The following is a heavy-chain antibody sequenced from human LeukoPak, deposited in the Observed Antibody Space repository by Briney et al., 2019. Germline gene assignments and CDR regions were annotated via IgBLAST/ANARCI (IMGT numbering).Heavy chain of an antibody. Sequence: ASVKVSCKASGGTFSSYAISWVRQAPGQGLEWMGRIIPILGIANYAQKFQGRVTITADKSTSTAYMGLSSLRSEDTAVYYCAREDELCCYYYGMDVWGQGTTVTVSS. D-gene: IGHD3-10*02. CDR3: AREDELCCYYYGMDV. V-gene: IGHV1-69*04. CDR2: IIPILGIA. CDR1: GGTFSSYA. J-gene: IGHJ6*02.